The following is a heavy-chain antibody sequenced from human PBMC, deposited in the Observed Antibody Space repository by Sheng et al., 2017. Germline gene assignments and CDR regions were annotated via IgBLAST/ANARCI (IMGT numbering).Heavy chain of an antibody. V-gene: IGHV4-38-2*02. CDR2: IYHSGAT. CDR3: TRDRGRYNYYGLDV. J-gene: IGHJ6*01. Sequence: QVQLEESGPGLVKASETLSLTCDVSGYSISSGSFWGWIRQPPGKGLEWIGNIYHSGATYHNPSLRSRVTLAVDTSKNQFSLRLSSLTAADTAIYYCTRDRGRYNYYGLDVWGPRDHGHRLL. D-gene: IGHD1-1*01. CDR1: GYSISSGSF.